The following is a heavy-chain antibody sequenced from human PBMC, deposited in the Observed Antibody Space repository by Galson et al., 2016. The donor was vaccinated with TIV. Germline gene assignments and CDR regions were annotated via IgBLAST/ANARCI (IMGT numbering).Heavy chain of an antibody. CDR1: GYTFTSYG. CDR2: ISAYNGNT. CDR3: AREYYYYAMDV. Sequence: QSGAEVKKPGESLKISCKASGYTFTSYGINWVRQVPGQGLEWVGWISAYNGNTNYAQMLQGRVTMTTDTSTSTAYMELRSLRSDDTAVYYCAREYYYYAMDVWGHASTVPVSS. J-gene: IGHJ6*02. V-gene: IGHV1-18*01.